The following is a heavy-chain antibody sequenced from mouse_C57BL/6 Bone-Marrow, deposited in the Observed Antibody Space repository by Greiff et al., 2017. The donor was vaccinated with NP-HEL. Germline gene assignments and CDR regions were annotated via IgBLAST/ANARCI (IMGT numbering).Heavy chain of an antibody. CDR3: FDV. CDR2: ISDGGSYT. CDR1: GFTFSSYA. V-gene: IGHV5-4*03. J-gene: IGHJ1*03. Sequence: EVKVEESGGGLVKPGGSLKLSCAASGFTFSSYAMSWVRQTPEKRLEWVATISDGGSYTYYPDNVKGRFTISRDNAKNNLYLQMSHLKSEDTAMPWYFDVWGTGTTVTVSS.